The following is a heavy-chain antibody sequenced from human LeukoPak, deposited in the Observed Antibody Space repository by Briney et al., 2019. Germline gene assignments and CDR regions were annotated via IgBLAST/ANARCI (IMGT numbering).Heavy chain of an antibody. J-gene: IGHJ4*02. CDR1: GGSFSGYY. Sequence: SETLSLTCAVYGGSFSGYYWSWIRQPPGEGLEWIGEINHSGSTNYNPSLKSRVTISVDTSKNQFSLKLSSVTAADTAVYYCARGGARYCSSTSCPLLDYWGQGTLVTVSS. CDR2: INHSGST. V-gene: IGHV4-34*01. D-gene: IGHD2-2*01. CDR3: ARGGARYCSSTSCPLLDY.